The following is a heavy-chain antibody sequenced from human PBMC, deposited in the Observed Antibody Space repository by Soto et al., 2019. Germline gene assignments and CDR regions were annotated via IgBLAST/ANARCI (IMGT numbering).Heavy chain of an antibody. Sequence: QVQLVQSGAEVKKPGASVKVSCKASGYTFTSYGISWVRQAPGQGLEWMGWISAYNGNTNYAQKLQGRVTMTTDTSTSAASMGLRSLRSDDTAVYYCARDLEARRYFDCLSLRGAGYCFGYWGHGPLVTVSS. J-gene: IGHJ4*01. CDR3: ARDLEARRYFDCLSLRGAGYCFGY. CDR2: ISAYNGNT. V-gene: IGHV1-18*01. CDR1: GYTFTSYG. D-gene: IGHD3-9*01.